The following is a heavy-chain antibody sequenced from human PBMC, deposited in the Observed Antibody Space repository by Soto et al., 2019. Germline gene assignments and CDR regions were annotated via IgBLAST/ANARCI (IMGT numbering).Heavy chain of an antibody. CDR1: GFTFSSYA. Sequence: QVQLVESGGGVVQPGRSLRLSCAASGFTFSSYAMHWVRQAPGKGLEWVAVISYDGSNKYYADSVKGRFTISRDNSKNTLYLQKNSLRAEDTAVYYCARVPWGSGSYPSDYWGQGTLVTVSS. V-gene: IGHV3-30-3*01. CDR2: ISYDGSNK. CDR3: ARVPWGSGSYPSDY. J-gene: IGHJ4*02. D-gene: IGHD3-10*01.